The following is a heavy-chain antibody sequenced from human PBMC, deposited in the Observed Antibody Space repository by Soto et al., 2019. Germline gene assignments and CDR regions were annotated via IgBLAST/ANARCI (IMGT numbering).Heavy chain of an antibody. CDR2: INSDGTYT. CDR3: ATESEAMGRRYFDN. V-gene: IGHV3-74*01. Sequence: EVQLVESGGDLVQPGGSLRLSCAASGFTFSRTWMHWVRQAPGKGLVWVSRINSDGTYTSYPDSVEGRFTISRDNAKNTLYLQMSGLRVDDTAVYYCATESEAMGRRYFDNWGQGILVTVSS. D-gene: IGHD1-20*01. J-gene: IGHJ4*02. CDR1: GFTFSRTW.